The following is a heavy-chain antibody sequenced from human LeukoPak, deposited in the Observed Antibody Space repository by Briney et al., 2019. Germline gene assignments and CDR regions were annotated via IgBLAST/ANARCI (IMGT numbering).Heavy chain of an antibody. CDR1: GYTFTSYG. CDR3: ARATWSGYSYGYEVDY. Sequence: ASVKVSCKASGYTFTSYGISWVRQAPGQGLEWMGWISAYNGNTNYAQKLQGRVTMTTDTSTSTAYMEPRSLRSDDTAVYYCARATWSGYSYGYEVDYWGQGTLVTVSS. CDR2: ISAYNGNT. D-gene: IGHD5-18*01. V-gene: IGHV1-18*01. J-gene: IGHJ4*02.